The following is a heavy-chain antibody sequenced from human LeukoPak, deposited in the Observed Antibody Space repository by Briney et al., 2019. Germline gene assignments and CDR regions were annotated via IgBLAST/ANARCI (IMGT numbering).Heavy chain of an antibody. J-gene: IGHJ4*02. CDR1: GFTFSSYS. V-gene: IGHV3-21*01. CDR3: ARGEYYYGSGSQYYFDY. Sequence: PGGSLRLSCAASGFTFSSYSMNWVRQAPGKGLEWVSSISSSPNYIYYVDSVKGRFTFSRDNAKNSLYLQMNSLRAEDTAVYYCARGEYYYGSGSQYYFDYRGQGTLVTVSS. D-gene: IGHD3-10*01. CDR2: ISSSPNYI.